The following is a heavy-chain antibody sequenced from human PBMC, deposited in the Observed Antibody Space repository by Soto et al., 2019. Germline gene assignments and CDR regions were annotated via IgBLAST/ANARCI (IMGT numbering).Heavy chain of an antibody. CDR1: GFTFSDYG. J-gene: IGHJ4*02. D-gene: IGHD3-9*01. CDR2: IWYDGSNK. V-gene: IGHV3-33*01. CDR3: ARDPLHYDILTGYSPNYFDF. Sequence: HPGWSLRLSCAASGFTFSDYGMHWVRQAPGKGLEWVAVIWYDGSNKYYADSVKGRFTISRDNSKNTLYLQMNSLRAEDTAVYYCARDPLHYDILTGYSPNYFDFWGQGTMVTVS.